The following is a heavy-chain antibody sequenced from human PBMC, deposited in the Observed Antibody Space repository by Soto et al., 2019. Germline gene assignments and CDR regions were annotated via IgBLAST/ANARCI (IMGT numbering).Heavy chain of an antibody. CDR3: ARGDWPTQMDV. CDR2: IYFSRST. V-gene: IGHV4-31*03. CDR1: GGSISGGTYY. D-gene: IGHD2-21*01. J-gene: IGHJ6*02. Sequence: QVPLQESGPGLVKPSQTLSLTCTVSGGSISGGTYYWSWIRQPPGQGLEWIGYIYFSRSTYYNPSRKSREIISVDTSKNQFSLKLSSVTAADTAVYYCARGDWPTQMDVWGQGTTVTVSS.